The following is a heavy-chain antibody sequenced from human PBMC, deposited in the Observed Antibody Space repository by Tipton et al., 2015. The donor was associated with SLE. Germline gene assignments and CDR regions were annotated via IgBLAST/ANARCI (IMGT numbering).Heavy chain of an antibody. CDR1: GFTFSSYA. V-gene: IGHV3-23*01. CDR2: ISGSGGST. D-gene: IGHD2-15*01. J-gene: IGHJ5*02. CDR3: AKPSHVPPLPLVS. Sequence: SLRLSCAASGFTFSSYAMSWVRQAPGKGLEWVSAISGSGGSTYYADSVKGRFTISRDNSKNTLYLQMNSLRAEDTAVYYCAKPSHVPPLPLVSWGQGTLVTVSS.